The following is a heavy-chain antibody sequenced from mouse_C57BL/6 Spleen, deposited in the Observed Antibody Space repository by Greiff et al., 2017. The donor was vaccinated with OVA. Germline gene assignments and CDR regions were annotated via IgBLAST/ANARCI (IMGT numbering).Heavy chain of an antibody. CDR3: ARSPHYYGSRYWYFDV. J-gene: IGHJ1*03. Sequence: QVQLKESGAELARPGASVKMSCKASGYTFTSYTMHWVKQRPGQGLEWIGYINPSSGYTKYNQKFKDKATLTADKSSSTAYMQLSSLTSEDSAVYYCARSPHYYGSRYWYFDVWGTGTTVTVSS. CDR2: INPSSGYT. CDR1: GYTFTSYT. D-gene: IGHD1-1*01. V-gene: IGHV1-4*01.